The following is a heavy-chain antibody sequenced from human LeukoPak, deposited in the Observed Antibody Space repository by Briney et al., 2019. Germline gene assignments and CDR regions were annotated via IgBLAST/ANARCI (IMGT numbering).Heavy chain of an antibody. D-gene: IGHD2-2*02. CDR1: GFTFSSYG. J-gene: IGHJ3*02. CDR3: AKAVWYCSSTSCYTEDAFDI. CDR2: IRYVGSNK. V-gene: IGHV3-30*02. Sequence: GGSLRLSCAASGFTFSSYGMHWVRQAPGKGLEWVAFIRYVGSNKYYADSVKGRFTISRDNSKNTLYLQMNSLRAEDTAVYYCAKAVWYCSSTSCYTEDAFDIWGQGTMVTVSS.